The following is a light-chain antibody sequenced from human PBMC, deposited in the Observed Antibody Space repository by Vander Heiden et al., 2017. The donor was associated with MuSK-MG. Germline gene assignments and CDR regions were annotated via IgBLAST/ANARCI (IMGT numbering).Light chain of an antibody. CDR2: DVS. Sequence: QSALTQPASVSGSPGQSITISCTGTSSDVGGYNYVSWFQQPPGKAPKLMIFDVSHRPSGISNRFSGSKSGNTASLTSSGPQAADEADYYCSSYASSGTVVFGGGTKLTVL. V-gene: IGLV2-14*03. CDR3: SSYASSGTVV. CDR1: SSDVGGYNY. J-gene: IGLJ2*01.